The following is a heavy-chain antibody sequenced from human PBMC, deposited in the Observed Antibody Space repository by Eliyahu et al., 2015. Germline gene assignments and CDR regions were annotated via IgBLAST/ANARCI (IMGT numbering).Heavy chain of an antibody. CDR2: ISYDGSNK. V-gene: IGHV3-30*03. D-gene: IGHD6-13*01. Sequence: QVQLVESGGGVVQPGRSLRLSCAASGFTFSSYGMHWVRQAPGKGLDWVTVISYDGSNKYYADSVKGRFTISRDNSKNTLYLQMNSLRAEDTAVYFCARDLRVSYSSSLYPGGRNWTNWFDPWGQGTLVTVSS. CDR1: GFTFSSYG. J-gene: IGHJ5*02. CDR3: ARDLRVSYSSSLYPGGRNWTNWFDP.